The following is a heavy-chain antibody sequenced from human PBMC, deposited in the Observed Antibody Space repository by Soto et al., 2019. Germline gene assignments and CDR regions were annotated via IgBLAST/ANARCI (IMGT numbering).Heavy chain of an antibody. D-gene: IGHD4-17*01. V-gene: IGHV3-23*01. CDR1: GFIFSSYA. CDR2: ISGSGGIT. J-gene: IGHJ3*02. CDR3: ANVVGYGGIRDDAFDI. Sequence: EVQLLESGGGLVQPGGSLGLSCAASGFIFSSYAMSWVRQAPGKGLEWVSLISGSGGITHYADSVKGRFTISRDNSKNTMYLQMNSLTAEDSAVYYCANVVGYGGIRDDAFDIWGQGTMVTVSS.